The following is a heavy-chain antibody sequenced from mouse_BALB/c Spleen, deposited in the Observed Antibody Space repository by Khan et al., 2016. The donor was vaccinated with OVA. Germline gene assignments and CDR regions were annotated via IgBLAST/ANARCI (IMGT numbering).Heavy chain of an antibody. CDR3: ARDTTATTK. V-gene: IGHV2-9*02. CDR2: IWPGGST. J-gene: IGHJ3*02. CDR1: GFSLNSYG. D-gene: IGHD1-2*01. Sequence: QVQLKESGPGLVAPSQSLSISCTVSGFSLNSYGVHWVRQPPGKGLEWLGIIWPGGSTNYYSALMSRLGISKDNSKNQVFLKMSRLQTDNTAMYYCARDTTATTKWGQGTLVTVSA.